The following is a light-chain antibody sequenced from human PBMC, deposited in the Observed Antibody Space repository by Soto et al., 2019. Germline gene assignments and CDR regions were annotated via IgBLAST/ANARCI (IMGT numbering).Light chain of an antibody. Sequence: DVQMTQSPSTLSASVGDRVTITCRASQSISTWFAWYQQKPGRAPKLLMFDASNLQSGVPSRFSGSGSGTEVTLTINSLQPDDLATYYCHEYSGYEFTFGGGTKVEI. CDR1: QSISTW. V-gene: IGKV1-5*01. CDR3: HEYSGYEFT. J-gene: IGKJ4*01. CDR2: DAS.